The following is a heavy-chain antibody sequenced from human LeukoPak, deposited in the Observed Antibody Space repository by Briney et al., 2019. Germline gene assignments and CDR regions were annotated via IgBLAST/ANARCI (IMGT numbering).Heavy chain of an antibody. CDR1: GYTFTSYD. D-gene: IGHD1-1*01. CDR3: ARGWTKNLVRLPDY. J-gene: IGHJ4*02. CDR2: MNPNSGNT. Sequence: ASVKVSCKASGYTFTSYDIHWVRQATGQGLEWMGWMNPNSGNTGYAQEFQGRVTMTRNTSISTAYMELSSLRSEDTAVYYCARGWTKNLVRLPDYWGQGTLVTVSS. V-gene: IGHV1-8*01.